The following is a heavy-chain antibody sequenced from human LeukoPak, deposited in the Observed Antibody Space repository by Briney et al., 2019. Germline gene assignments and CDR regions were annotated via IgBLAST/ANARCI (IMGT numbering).Heavy chain of an antibody. CDR3: ARVTVTTGGVDY. J-gene: IGHJ4*02. Sequence: PSETLSLTCTVSGSSISSSSYYWGWIRQPPGKGLEWIGSIYYTGATYYNPSLRSRVTISLDTPKNQFSLRLSSVTAADTAVYYCARVTVTTGGVDYWGQGTLVTVSS. CDR1: GSSISSSSYY. D-gene: IGHD4-17*01. CDR2: IYYTGAT. V-gene: IGHV4-39*07.